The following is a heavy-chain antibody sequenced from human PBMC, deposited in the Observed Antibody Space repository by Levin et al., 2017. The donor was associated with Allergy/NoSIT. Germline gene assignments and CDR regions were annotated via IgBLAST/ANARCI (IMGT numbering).Heavy chain of an antibody. J-gene: IGHJ4*02. V-gene: IGHV2-5*02. CDR1: GFSLSTSGVG. CDR2: IYWDDDK. D-gene: IGHD2-15*01. CDR3: AHRLGYCSGGSCTGYYFDS. Sequence: SGPTLVKPTQTLTLTCTFSGFSLSTSGVGVGWIRQPPGKALEWLALIYWDDDKRYSPSLKSRLTITKDTSKNQVILTMTNMDPVDTATYYCAHRLGYCSGGSCTGYYFDSWGQGTLVTVSS.